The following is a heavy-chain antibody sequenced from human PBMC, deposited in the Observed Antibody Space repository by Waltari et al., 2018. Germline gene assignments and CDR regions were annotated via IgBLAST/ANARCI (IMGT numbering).Heavy chain of an antibody. D-gene: IGHD3-10*01. V-gene: IGHV3-23*01. CDR2: ISGSGGST. J-gene: IGHJ4*02. Sequence: EVQLLESGGGLVQPGGSLRLSCAASGFTFSSYAISWVRQAPGKGLEGASAISGSGGSTYYADSVKGRFTISRDNSKNTLYLQMNSLRAEDTAVYYCAKDLIRGDGYSHDYWGQGTLVTVSS. CDR1: GFTFSSYA. CDR3: AKDLIRGDGYSHDY.